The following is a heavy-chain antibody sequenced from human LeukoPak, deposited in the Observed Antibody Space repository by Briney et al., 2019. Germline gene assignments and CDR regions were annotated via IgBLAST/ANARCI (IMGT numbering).Heavy chain of an antibody. CDR1: GYSISSGYN. CDR3: ARLSTKDY. V-gene: IGHV4-38-2*02. J-gene: IGHJ4*02. D-gene: IGHD2-2*01. CDR2: IYHSGST. Sequence: KPSETLSLTCTVSGYSISSGYNWVWVRQPPGRGLEWIGSIYHSGSTNYNPSLKSRVTISVDKSKNQFSLKLSSVTAADTAVYYCARLSTKDYWGQGTLVTVSS.